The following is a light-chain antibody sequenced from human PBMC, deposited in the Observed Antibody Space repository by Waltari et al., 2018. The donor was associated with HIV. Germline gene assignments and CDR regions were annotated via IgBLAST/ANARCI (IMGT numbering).Light chain of an antibody. J-gene: IGLJ2*01. Sequence: QSALTQPPSVSGAPGQRVTISCSGNRSNIGAVYFVHWYQHLPGTAPRLPLYIEIHRPVCAPDRLSGSKSGTSASLVITGLQAEDEAYYYGQAYDSSLRASVFGGGTKLTVL. V-gene: IGLV1-40*01. CDR2: IEI. CDR1: RSNIGAVYF. CDR3: QAYDSSLRASV.